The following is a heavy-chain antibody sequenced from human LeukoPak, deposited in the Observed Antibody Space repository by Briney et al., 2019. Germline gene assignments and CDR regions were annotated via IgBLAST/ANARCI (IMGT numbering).Heavy chain of an antibody. CDR1: GFTFSSYA. CDR3: ARGRASSYGYFDY. D-gene: IGHD5-18*01. J-gene: IGHJ4*02. CDR2: ISYDGSNK. Sequence: GGSLRLSCAASGFTFSSYAMHWVRQAPGKGLEWVAVISYDGSNKYYADSVKGRFTISRDNSKNTLYLQMNSLRAEDTAVYYCARGRASSYGYFDYWGQGTLVTVSS. V-gene: IGHV3-30-3*01.